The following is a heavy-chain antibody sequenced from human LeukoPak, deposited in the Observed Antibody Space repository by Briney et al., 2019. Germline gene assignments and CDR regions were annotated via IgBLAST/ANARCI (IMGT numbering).Heavy chain of an antibody. Sequence: GGSLRLSCAASGFTFSSYSMNWVRQAPGKGLEWVSSISSSSSYIYYADSVKGRFTISRDDAKNSLYLQMNSLRAEDTAVYYCAREPGGRRSSWWGHYYYYMDVWGKGTTVTVSS. V-gene: IGHV3-21*01. CDR2: ISSSSSYI. CDR1: GFTFSSYS. J-gene: IGHJ6*03. D-gene: IGHD6-13*01. CDR3: AREPGGRRSSWWGHYYYYMDV.